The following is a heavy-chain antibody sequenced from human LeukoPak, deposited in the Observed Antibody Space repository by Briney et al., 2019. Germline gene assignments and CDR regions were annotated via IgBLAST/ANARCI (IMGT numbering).Heavy chain of an antibody. D-gene: IGHD3-22*01. Sequence: SETLSLTCTVSGASISSYYWSWIRQPPGKGLEWIGDIYYSGSIKYNPSLKSRVTMSVDTSKNQFSLRLSSVTAADTAIYYCARENPSGYYNRPIDYWGQGTLVTVSS. CDR1: GASISSYY. V-gene: IGHV4-59*01. J-gene: IGHJ4*02. CDR3: ARENPSGYYNRPIDY. CDR2: IYYSGSI.